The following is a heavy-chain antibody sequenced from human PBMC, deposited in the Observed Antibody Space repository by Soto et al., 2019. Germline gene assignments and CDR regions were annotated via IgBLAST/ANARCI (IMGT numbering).Heavy chain of an antibody. J-gene: IGHJ3*02. CDR1: GFTFSSYA. V-gene: IGHV3-23*01. CDR3: AKDSLYHYDSSGLQGTFDI. Sequence: PGGSLRLSCAASGFTFSSYAMSWVRQAPGKGLEWVSEISGGGGDTYYADSVKGRFTISRDSSKNTLYLQMNSLRAEDTAVYYCAKDSLYHYDSSGLQGTFDIWGQGTMVTVSS. CDR2: ISGGGGDT. D-gene: IGHD3-22*01.